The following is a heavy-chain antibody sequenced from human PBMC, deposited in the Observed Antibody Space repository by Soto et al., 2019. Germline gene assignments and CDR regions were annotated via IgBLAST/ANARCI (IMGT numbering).Heavy chain of an antibody. D-gene: IGHD2-8*02. Sequence: EVQLVQSGAEVKKPGDSLKISCQGSGFTYIHYWIDWVRQKPGKGLEWMGRIYPHDSDTRYGPSFQGQVTISADKSRRTAYLQLRSLKASDTAFYYGANGARSGTGETDYFASWGQGTQITVSS. V-gene: IGHV5-51*01. CDR1: GFTYIHYW. CDR3: ANGARSGTGETDYFAS. CDR2: IYPHDSDT. J-gene: IGHJ4*02.